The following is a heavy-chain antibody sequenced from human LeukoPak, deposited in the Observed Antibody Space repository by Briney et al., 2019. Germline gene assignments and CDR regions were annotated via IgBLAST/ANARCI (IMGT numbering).Heavy chain of an antibody. J-gene: IGHJ5*02. Sequence: SVKVSCKASGGTFSSYAISWVRQAPGQGLEWMGGIIPIFGTANYAQEFQGRVTITADESTSTAYMELSSLRSEDTAVYYCARQNFVVVVPAAIGGGWFDPWGQGTLVTVSS. D-gene: IGHD2-2*02. CDR2: IIPIFGTA. V-gene: IGHV1-69*13. CDR3: ARQNFVVVVPAAIGGGWFDP. CDR1: GGTFSSYA.